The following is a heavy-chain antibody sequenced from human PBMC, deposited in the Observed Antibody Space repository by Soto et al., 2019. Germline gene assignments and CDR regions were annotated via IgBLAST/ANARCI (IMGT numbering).Heavy chain of an antibody. Sequence: GASLKISCKGSGYSFTSYWIGWVRQMPGKGLEWMGIIYPGDSDTRYSPSFQGQVTITADKSISTAYLQWSSLKASDTAMYYCARRSIAARRYYGMDVWGQGTTVTVSS. CDR1: GYSFTSYW. CDR2: IYPGDSDT. V-gene: IGHV5-51*01. CDR3: ARRSIAARRYYGMDV. D-gene: IGHD6-6*01. J-gene: IGHJ6*02.